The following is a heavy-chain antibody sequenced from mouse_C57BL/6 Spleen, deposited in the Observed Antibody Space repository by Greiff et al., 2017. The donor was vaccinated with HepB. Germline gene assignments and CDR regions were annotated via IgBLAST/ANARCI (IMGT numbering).Heavy chain of an antibody. CDR3: TRGAIVTTPHYYAMDY. J-gene: IGHJ4*01. D-gene: IGHD2-5*01. Sequence: EVKLQESGGGLVQPGGSMKLSCAASGFTFSDAWMDWVRQSPEKGLEWVAEIRNKANNHATYYAESVKGRFTISRDDSKSSVYLQMNSLRAEDTGIYYCTRGAIVTTPHYYAMDYWGQGTSVTVSS. CDR2: IRNKANNHAT. CDR1: GFTFSDAW. V-gene: IGHV6-6*01.